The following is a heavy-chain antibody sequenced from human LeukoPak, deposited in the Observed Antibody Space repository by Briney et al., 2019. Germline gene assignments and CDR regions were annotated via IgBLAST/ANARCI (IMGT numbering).Heavy chain of an antibody. CDR1: GYTFTGYY. Sequence: ASAKVSCTASGYTFTGYYMHWVRQAPGQGLEWMGWINPNSGGTNYAQKFQGRVTMTRDTSISTAYMELSRLRSDDTAVYYCARPDYYDSSGYPDYWGQGTLVTVSS. J-gene: IGHJ4*02. V-gene: IGHV1-2*02. CDR2: INPNSGGT. CDR3: ARPDYYDSSGYPDY. D-gene: IGHD3-22*01.